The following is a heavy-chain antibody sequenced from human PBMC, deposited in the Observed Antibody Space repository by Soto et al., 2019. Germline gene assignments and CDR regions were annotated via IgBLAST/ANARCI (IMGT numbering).Heavy chain of an antibody. CDR2: ISGNGATT. V-gene: IGHV3-23*01. CDR3: AKRTHYFTHGVCFIPDY. Sequence: EVQLLESGGGLVQPGGSLRLSCAASGFTFSTYAMNWVRQAPVKGLEWVSAISGNGATTYYADSVKGRFTISRDNSKNTLYLQMNSLRPEDTAVYYCAKRTHYFTHGVCFIPDYWGQGTLVTVSS. CDR1: GFTFSTYA. J-gene: IGHJ4*02. D-gene: IGHD2-8*01.